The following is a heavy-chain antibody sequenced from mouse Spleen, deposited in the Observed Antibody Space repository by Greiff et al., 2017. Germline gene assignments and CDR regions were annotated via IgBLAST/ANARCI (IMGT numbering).Heavy chain of an antibody. J-gene: IGHJ3*01. CDR1: GYSITSGYY. CDR3: ARAGDYDGVAY. V-gene: IGHV3-6*01. Sequence: EVQLQESGPGLVKPSQSLSLTCSVTGYSITSGYYWNWIRQFPGNKLEWMGYISYDGSNNYNPSLKNRISITRDTSKNQFFLKLNSVTTEDTATYYCARAGDYDGVAYWGQGTLVTVSA. D-gene: IGHD2-4*01. CDR2: ISYDGSN.